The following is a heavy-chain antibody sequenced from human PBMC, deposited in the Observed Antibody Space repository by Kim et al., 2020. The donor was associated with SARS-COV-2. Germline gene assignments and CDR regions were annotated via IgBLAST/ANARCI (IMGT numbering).Heavy chain of an antibody. CDR1: GFTFSSYG. J-gene: IGHJ4*02. Sequence: GGSLRLSCAASGFTFSSYGLHWVRQAPGKGLEWLAVIWYDGSNKYYADSVKGRFTISRDNSKTTLYLQMNSLRAEDTAVYYCAKDLDSYGLDYWGQGTLV. CDR3: AKDLDSYGLDY. V-gene: IGHV3-33*06. D-gene: IGHD5-18*01. CDR2: IWYDGSNK.